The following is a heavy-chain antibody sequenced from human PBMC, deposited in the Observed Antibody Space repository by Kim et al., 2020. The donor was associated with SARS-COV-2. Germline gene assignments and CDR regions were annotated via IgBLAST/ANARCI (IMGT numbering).Heavy chain of an antibody. CDR3: AKDPGAHIVLMVYVGIDY. CDR1: GFTFSSYA. V-gene: IGHV3-23*01. CDR2: ISGSGGST. Sequence: GGSLRLSCAASGFTFSSYAMSWVRQAPGKGLEWVSAISGSGGSTYYADSVKGRFTISRDNSKNTLYLQMNSLRAEDTAVYYCAKDPGAHIVLMVYVGIDYWGQGTLVTVSS. D-gene: IGHD2-8*01. J-gene: IGHJ4*02.